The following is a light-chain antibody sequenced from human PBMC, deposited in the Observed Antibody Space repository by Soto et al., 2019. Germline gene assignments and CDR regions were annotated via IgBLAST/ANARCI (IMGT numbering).Light chain of an antibody. V-gene: IGKV1-5*01. Sequence: INMNHAPSTLSAFVEYRVTITCRASQSISTWLAWYQQKPGKAPKLLIYDASSLESGVPSRFSGSGSGTEFTLTISSLQPDDFATYYCQQYNSWTFGQGTKVDIK. CDR1: QSISTW. CDR2: DAS. J-gene: IGKJ1*01. CDR3: QQYNSWT.